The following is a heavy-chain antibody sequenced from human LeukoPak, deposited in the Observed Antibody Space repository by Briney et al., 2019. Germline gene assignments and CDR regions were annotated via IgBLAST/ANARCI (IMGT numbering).Heavy chain of an antibody. CDR3: AGERPSSSWYDF. J-gene: IGHJ5*01. D-gene: IGHD6-13*01. CDR2: IKQDGSEK. V-gene: IGHV3-7*01. CDR1: EFTFSTYL. Sequence: GGSLRLPCAASEFTFSTYLMTWVRQAPGKGLEWVANIKQDGSEKYYADSVRGRFTISRDDGKKSLYLQMNSLRVEDTAVYYCAGERPSSSWYDFWGQGSLVTVSS.